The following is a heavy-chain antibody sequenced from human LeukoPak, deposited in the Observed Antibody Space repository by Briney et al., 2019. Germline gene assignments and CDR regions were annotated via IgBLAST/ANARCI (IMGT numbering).Heavy chain of an antibody. Sequence: GGSLRLSCAASGFTFRTSWMHWVRQAPGKGLMWVSFINRDGSSTNYVDSAKGRFTISRDNAKNSLYLQMTSLRAEDTAVYYCATSHDAAGNSWGQGTLVTVSS. CDR1: GFTFRTSW. D-gene: IGHD6-13*01. J-gene: IGHJ5*02. CDR2: INRDGSST. V-gene: IGHV3-74*01. CDR3: ATSHDAAGNS.